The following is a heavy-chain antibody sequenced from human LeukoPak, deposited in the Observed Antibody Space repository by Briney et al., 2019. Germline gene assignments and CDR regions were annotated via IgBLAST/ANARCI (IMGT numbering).Heavy chain of an antibody. D-gene: IGHD6-6*01. CDR2: INPNSGGT. J-gene: IGHJ5*02. CDR1: GYTFTGYY. V-gene: IGHV1-2*02. CDR3: ARGPSRSIAARLSWFDP. Sequence: AASVKVSCKASGYTFTGYYMHWVRQAPGQGLEWMGWINPNSGGTNYAQKFQGRVTMTRDTSISTAHMELSRLRSDDTAVYYCARGPSRSIAARLSWFDPWGQGTLVTVSS.